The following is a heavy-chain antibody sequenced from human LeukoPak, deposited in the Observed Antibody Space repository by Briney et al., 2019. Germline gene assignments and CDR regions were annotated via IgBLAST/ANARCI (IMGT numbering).Heavy chain of an antibody. CDR2: INHSGST. D-gene: IGHD3-9*01. V-gene: IGHV4-34*01. CDR3: ARRLRYPYYYYMDV. J-gene: IGHJ6*03. CDR1: TGSFSGSY. Sequence: SETLSLTCAVYTGSFSGSYWSCIRQPPGKLLEWIGEINHSGSTNYNPSLKSRVTTSVDTSKNQFSLKLSSVTAADTAVYYCARRLRYPYYYYMDVWGKGTTVTVSS.